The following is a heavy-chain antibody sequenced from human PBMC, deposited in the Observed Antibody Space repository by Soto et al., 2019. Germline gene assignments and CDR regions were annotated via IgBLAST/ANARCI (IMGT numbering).Heavy chain of an antibody. V-gene: IGHV4-39*01. CDR2: IYYSGGT. CDR1: GGSISSSSYY. J-gene: IGHJ5*02. D-gene: IGHD3-10*01. Sequence: QLQLQESGPGLVKPSETLSLTCTVSGGSISSSSYYWGWIRQPPGKGLEWIGSIYYSGGTYYNPSLKSRVTISVDTSKNQFSLKLSSVTAADTAVYYCARHSDVLLWFGESKGVNWFDPWGQGTLVTVSS. CDR3: ARHSDVLLWFGESKGVNWFDP.